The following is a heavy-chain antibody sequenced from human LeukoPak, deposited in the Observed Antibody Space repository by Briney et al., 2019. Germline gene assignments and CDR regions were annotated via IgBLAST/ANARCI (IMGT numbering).Heavy chain of an antibody. Sequence: ASVKVSCKASGGTFSSYAISWVRQAPGQGLEWMGGIIPIFGTANYAQKFQGRVTITADESTSTAYMELSSLRSEDTAVCYCARGIQLWLNWFDPWGQGTLVTVSS. D-gene: IGHD5-18*01. CDR1: GGTFSSYA. CDR2: IIPIFGTA. CDR3: ARGIQLWLNWFDP. J-gene: IGHJ5*02. V-gene: IGHV1-69*01.